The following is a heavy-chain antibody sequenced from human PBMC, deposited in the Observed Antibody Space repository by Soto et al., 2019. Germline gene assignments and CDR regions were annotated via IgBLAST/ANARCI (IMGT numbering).Heavy chain of an antibody. CDR1: GYTFTGYY. D-gene: IGHD3-22*01. V-gene: IGHV1-2*02. CDR2: INPNSGGT. Sequence: ASVKVSCKASGYTFTGYYMHWVRQAPGQGLEWMGWINPNSGGTNYAQKFQGRVTMTRDTSISTAYMELSRLRSDDTAVYYCAIMLPATMIVVSDYWGQGTLVTVSS. J-gene: IGHJ4*02. CDR3: AIMLPATMIVVSDY.